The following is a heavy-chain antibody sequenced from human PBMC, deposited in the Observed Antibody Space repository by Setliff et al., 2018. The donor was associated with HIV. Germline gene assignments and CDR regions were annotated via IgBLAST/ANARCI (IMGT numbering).Heavy chain of an antibody. V-gene: IGHV3-23*01. Sequence: GESLKISCAASGFTFSSYAMSWVRQAPGKGLEWVSAISGSGGSTYYADSVKGRFTISRDNSKNTLYLQMNSLRAEDTAVYYCAKASGDYVWGSHNYFDYWGQGTLVTVSS. J-gene: IGHJ4*02. CDR1: GFTFSSYA. D-gene: IGHD3-16*01. CDR3: AKASGDYVWGSHNYFDY. CDR2: ISGSGGST.